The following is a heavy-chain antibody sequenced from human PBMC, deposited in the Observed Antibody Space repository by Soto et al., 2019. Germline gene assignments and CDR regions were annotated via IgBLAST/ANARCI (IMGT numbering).Heavy chain of an antibody. V-gene: IGHV2-5*02. CDR1: GFSLSTSGVG. CDR2: IYWDDDK. D-gene: IGHD3-10*01. J-gene: IGHJ3*02. Sequence: QITLKESGPTLVKPTQTLTLTCTFSGFSLSTSGVGVGWIRQPPGKALEWLALIYWDDDKRYSPSLKSRLTITKDISKNQVVLTMTNMDPVDTATYYCADRPYQSVRGDDAFAIWGQGTMVTVSS. CDR3: ADRPYQSVRGDDAFAI.